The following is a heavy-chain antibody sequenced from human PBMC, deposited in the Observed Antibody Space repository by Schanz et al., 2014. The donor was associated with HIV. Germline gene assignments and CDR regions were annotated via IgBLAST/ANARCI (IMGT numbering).Heavy chain of an antibody. CDR3: ARASTRADISVFGPIDY. D-gene: IGHD3-3*01. Sequence: QVQLVQSGAEVKKPGSSVKVSCESSGGRFSSYAINWVRQAPGQGLEWMGGVIPIFGTANYEQKFEGRVTSIADASTRTAYMELSSLRSADTAVYFCARASTRADISVFGPIDYWGQGTLVAVSS. J-gene: IGHJ4*02. CDR2: VIPIFGTA. CDR1: GGRFSSYA. V-gene: IGHV1-69*01.